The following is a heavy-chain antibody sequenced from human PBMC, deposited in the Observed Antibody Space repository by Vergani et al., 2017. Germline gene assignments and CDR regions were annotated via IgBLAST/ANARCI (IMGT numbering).Heavy chain of an antibody. CDR2: INTNSGNP. V-gene: IGHV7-4-1*02. Sequence: QVQLLQSGSELKKPGASVRISSEASGYTFTNYPLIWVRQAPGQGLEFMGWINTNSGNPTYAPGFTGRFVFSLDTSVSTAYLQISGLKAEDSAVYYCARGRQWRLTEYLYGMDVWGQGTTVTVSS. D-gene: IGHD6-19*01. CDR1: GYTFTNYP. CDR3: ARGRQWRLTEYLYGMDV. J-gene: IGHJ6*02.